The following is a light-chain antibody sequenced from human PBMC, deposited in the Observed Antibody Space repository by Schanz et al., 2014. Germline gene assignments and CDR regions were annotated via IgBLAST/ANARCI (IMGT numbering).Light chain of an antibody. CDR3: QKYNGAPWT. V-gene: IGKV1-27*01. Sequence: DIQMTQSPSSLSASVGDRVTITCRASQDISNYLVWYQQKPGKVPQLLIYAASTLQSGVPSRFSGSGSGTDLTLTISSLQPEDVANYYCQKYNGAPWTFGQGTKLEI. CDR2: AAS. J-gene: IGKJ2*01. CDR1: QDISNY.